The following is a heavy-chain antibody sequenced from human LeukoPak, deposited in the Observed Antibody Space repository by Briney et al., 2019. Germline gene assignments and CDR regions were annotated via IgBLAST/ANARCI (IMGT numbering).Heavy chain of an antibody. CDR3: ARGFMVRAAKKRGYWFDP. Sequence: SETLSLTCAVYGGSFSGYYWSWIRQPPGKGLEWIGEINHSGSTNYSPSLKSRVTISVDTSKNQFSLKLSSVTAADTAVYYCARGFMVRAAKKRGYWFDPWGQGTLVTVSS. CDR1: GGSFSGYY. V-gene: IGHV4-34*01. CDR2: INHSGST. J-gene: IGHJ5*02. D-gene: IGHD3-10*01.